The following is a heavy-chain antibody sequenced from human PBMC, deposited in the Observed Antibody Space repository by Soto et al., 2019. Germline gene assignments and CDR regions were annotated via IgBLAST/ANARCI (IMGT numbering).Heavy chain of an antibody. CDR2: ISGSGAIP. CDR3: GVGRTPYYFDY. CDR1: GFTFSSSE. J-gene: IGHJ4*02. V-gene: IGHV3-23*01. D-gene: IGHD1-26*01. Sequence: PGGSLRLSCVASGFTFSSSEMNWVRLAPGKGLEWVSSISGSGAIPHYADSVKGRFSIFRDESNNTLYLQMNSLRAEDTAVYFCGVGRTPYYFDYWGQGALVTVSS.